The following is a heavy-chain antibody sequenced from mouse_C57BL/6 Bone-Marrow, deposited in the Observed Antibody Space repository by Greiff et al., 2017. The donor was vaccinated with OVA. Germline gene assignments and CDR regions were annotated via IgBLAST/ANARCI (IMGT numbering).Heavy chain of an antibody. Sequence: DVKLQESGPGLVKPSQSLSLTCSVTGYSITSGYYWNWIRQFPGNKLEWMGYISYDGSNNYNPSLKNRISITRDTSKNQFFLKLNSVTTEDTATYDCARRVITTDLDYWGQGTSVTVSS. CDR3: ARRVITTDLDY. CDR2: ISYDGSN. V-gene: IGHV3-6*01. J-gene: IGHJ4*01. CDR1: GYSITSGYY. D-gene: IGHD1-1*01.